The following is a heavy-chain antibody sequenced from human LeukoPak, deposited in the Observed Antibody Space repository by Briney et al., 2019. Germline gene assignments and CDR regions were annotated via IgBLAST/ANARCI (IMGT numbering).Heavy chain of an antibody. CDR3: ARDPHRITMVPGGWFDP. Sequence: GASVKVSCKASGYTFTSYYMHWVRQAPGQGLEWMGIINPSGGSTSYAQKFQGGVTMTRDTSTSTVYMELSSLGSEDTAVYYCARDPHRITMVPGGWFDPWGQGTLVTVSS. D-gene: IGHD3-10*01. CDR1: GYTFTSYY. CDR2: INPSGGST. V-gene: IGHV1-46*01. J-gene: IGHJ5*02.